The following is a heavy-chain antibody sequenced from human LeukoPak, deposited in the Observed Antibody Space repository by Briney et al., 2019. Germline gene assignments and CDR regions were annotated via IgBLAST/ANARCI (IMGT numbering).Heavy chain of an antibody. CDR2: ISYDGSNK. D-gene: IGHD3-3*01. CDR3: ARPDTRYDFWTPPNV. J-gene: IGHJ6*04. V-gene: IGHV3-30-3*01. CDR1: GFTFSSYA. Sequence: GGSLRLSCAASGFTFSSYAMHWVRQAPGKGLEWVAVISYDGSNKYYADSVKGRFTISRDNSKNTLYLQMNSLRAEDTAVYYCARPDTRYDFWTPPNVWGKGTTVTASS.